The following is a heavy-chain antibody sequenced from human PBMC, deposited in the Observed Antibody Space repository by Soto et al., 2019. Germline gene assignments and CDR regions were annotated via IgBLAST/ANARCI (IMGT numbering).Heavy chain of an antibody. CDR1: GGTFSSYT. J-gene: IGHJ6*03. CDR2: IIPILGIA. D-gene: IGHD2-2*01. CDR3: AREGYCSSTSCDEEEDYYYYYMDV. V-gene: IGHV1-69*08. Sequence: QVQLVQSGAEVKKPGSSVKVSCKASGGTFSSYTISWVRQAPGQGLEWMGRIIPILGIANYAQKFQGRVTITADKSTSTAYMELSSLRSEDTAVYYCAREGYCSSTSCDEEEDYYYYYMDVWGKGTTVTVSS.